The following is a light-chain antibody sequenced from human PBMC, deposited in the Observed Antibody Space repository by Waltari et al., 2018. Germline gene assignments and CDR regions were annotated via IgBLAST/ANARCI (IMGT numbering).Light chain of an antibody. Sequence: VVMTQSPLSLPVTLGQPASISCRSSQSLLHSDGKTYLNWFHQRPGQSPRRLIYKVSNRDSGVPDRFSVSGSGTDFTLKISRVEAEDVGVYYCMQGTHWPWTFGQGTKVEIK. J-gene: IGKJ1*01. CDR3: MQGTHWPWT. CDR2: KVS. CDR1: QSLLHSDGKTY. V-gene: IGKV2-30*02.